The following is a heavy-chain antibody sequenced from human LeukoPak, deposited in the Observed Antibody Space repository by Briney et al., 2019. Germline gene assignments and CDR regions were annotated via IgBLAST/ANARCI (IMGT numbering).Heavy chain of an antibody. J-gene: IGHJ4*02. CDR3: ARSPLPRHCSGGSCYLGGCDY. CDR1: GFTFSSYA. Sequence: GGSLRLSCAASGFTFSSYAMHWVRQAPGKGLEWVAVISYDRSNKYYADSVKGRFTISRDNSKNTLYLQMNSLRAEDTAVYYCARSPLPRHCSGGSCYLGGCDYWGQGTLVTVSS. D-gene: IGHD2-15*01. CDR2: ISYDRSNK. V-gene: IGHV3-30-3*01.